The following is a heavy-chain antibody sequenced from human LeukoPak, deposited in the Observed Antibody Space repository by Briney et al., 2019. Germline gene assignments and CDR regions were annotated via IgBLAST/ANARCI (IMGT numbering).Heavy chain of an antibody. Sequence: PGGSLRLSCAASGFTFDDYAMSWVRQGPGKGLEWVSGIIWSGAVTTYADSVKGRFTVSRDNAKSSLYLQMNSLRAEDTALYYCARGLRVGDNDAFDIWGHGTMVIVSS. CDR3: ARGLRVGDNDAFDI. CDR1: GFTFDDYA. CDR2: IIWSGAVT. J-gene: IGHJ3*02. D-gene: IGHD5-24*01. V-gene: IGHV3-20*04.